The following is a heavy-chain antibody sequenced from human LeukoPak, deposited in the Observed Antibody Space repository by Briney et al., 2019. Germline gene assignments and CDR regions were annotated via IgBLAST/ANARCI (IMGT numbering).Heavy chain of an antibody. CDR3: ARDQLAYSGYDTLFAY. CDR2: ISYGGGNK. J-gene: IGHJ4*02. V-gene: IGHV3-30*04. D-gene: IGHD5-12*01. Sequence: GRSLRLSCAASGFTFSSYAMHWVRQAPGKGLEWVAVISYGGGNKFYADSVKGRFTISRDNSKNTLDLQMSSLRAEDTAIYYCARDQLAYSGYDTLFAYWGQGTLVTVSS. CDR1: GFTFSSYA.